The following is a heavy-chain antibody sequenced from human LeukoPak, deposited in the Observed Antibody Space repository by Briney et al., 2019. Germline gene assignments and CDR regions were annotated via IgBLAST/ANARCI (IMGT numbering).Heavy chain of an antibody. Sequence: KPSETLSLTCTVSGGSISSYYWSWIRQPPGKGLEWIGYIYYSGSTNYNPSLKSRVTISVDTSKNQFSLKLSSVTAADTAVYYCARDRGIAVAGTGYYFDYWGQGTLVTVSS. CDR2: IYYSGST. CDR1: GGSISSYY. D-gene: IGHD6-19*01. J-gene: IGHJ4*02. V-gene: IGHV4-59*01. CDR3: ARDRGIAVAGTGYYFDY.